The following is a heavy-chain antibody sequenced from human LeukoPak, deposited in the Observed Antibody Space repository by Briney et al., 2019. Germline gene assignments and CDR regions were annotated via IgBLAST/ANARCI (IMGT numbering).Heavy chain of an antibody. J-gene: IGHJ4*02. CDR2: INPNSGGT. D-gene: IGHD2-15*01. CDR3: ARDAGYCSGGSCYLFDC. V-gene: IGHV1-2*02. Sequence: GASVKVSCKASGYTFTGYYMHWVRQAPGQGLEWMGWINPNSGGTNYAQKFQGRVTMTRDTSISTAYMELSRLRSDDTAVYYCARDAGYCSGGSCYLFDCWGQRTLVSVSS. CDR1: GYTFTGYY.